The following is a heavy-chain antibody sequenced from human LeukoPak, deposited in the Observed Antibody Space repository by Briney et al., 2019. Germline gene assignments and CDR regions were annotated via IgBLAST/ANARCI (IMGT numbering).Heavy chain of an antibody. V-gene: IGHV3-23*01. D-gene: IGHD5-24*01. Sequence: PGGSLRLSCAASGFAFSSCAMSWVRQAPGKGLEWVSAISGSGGNTFYADSVKGRFTISRDNSENTLYLQMNSLRAEDTAVYYCARDGRDGYNFYYYYYGMDVWGQGTTVTVSS. CDR3: ARDGRDGYNFYYYYYGMDV. CDR1: GFAFSSCA. CDR2: ISGSGGNT. J-gene: IGHJ6*02.